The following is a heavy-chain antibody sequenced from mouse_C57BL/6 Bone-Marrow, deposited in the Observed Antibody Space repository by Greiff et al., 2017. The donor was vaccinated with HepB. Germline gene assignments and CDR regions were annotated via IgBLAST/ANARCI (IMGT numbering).Heavy chain of an antibody. CDR2: IYPGDGDT. CDR3: ARLATTVVADN. J-gene: IGHJ2*01. Sequence: QVQLQQSGAELVKPGASVKISCKASGYAFSSYWMNWVKQRPGKGLEWIGQIYPGDGDTNYNGKFKGKATLTADKSSSTAYMQLSSLTSEDSAVYFCARLATTVVADNWGQGTTLTVSS. V-gene: IGHV1-80*01. D-gene: IGHD1-1*01. CDR1: GYAFSSYW.